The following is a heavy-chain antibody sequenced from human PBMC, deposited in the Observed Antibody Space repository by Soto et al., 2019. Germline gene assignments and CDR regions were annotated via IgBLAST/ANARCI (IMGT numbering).Heavy chain of an antibody. CDR2: INHSGST. V-gene: IGHV4-34*01. CDR1: GGSFSGYY. CDR3: ARGIAGDYDFWSGYYRAYWFDP. D-gene: IGHD3-3*01. J-gene: IGHJ5*02. Sequence: SETLSLTCAVYGGSFSGYYWSWIRQPPGKGLEWIGEINHSGSTNYNPSLKSRVTISVDTSKNQFSLKLSSVTAADTAVYYCARGIAGDYDFWSGYYRAYWFDPWGQGTLVTVSS.